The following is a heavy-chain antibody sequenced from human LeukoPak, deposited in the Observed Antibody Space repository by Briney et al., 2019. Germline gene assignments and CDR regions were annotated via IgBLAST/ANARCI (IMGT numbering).Heavy chain of an antibody. D-gene: IGHD2-15*01. CDR3: AKMGAAGYYYYYYMDV. J-gene: IGHJ6*03. V-gene: IGHV3-43*01. Sequence: PEGSLRLSCAASGFTFDDYTKHWVRQAPEKGLEWISLISWDGGSTYYADSAKGRFTISRDNSKNSLHLQMNSLRTEDSALYYCAKMGAAGYYYYYYMDVWGKGTTVTVSS. CDR1: GFTFDDYT. CDR2: ISWDGGST.